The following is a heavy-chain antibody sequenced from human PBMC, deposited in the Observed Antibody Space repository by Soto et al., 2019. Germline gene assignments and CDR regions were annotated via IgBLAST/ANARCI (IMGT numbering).Heavy chain of an antibody. Sequence: PSETLSLTCTVSGGSVSSGSYYWSWIRQPPGKGLEWIGYIYYSGSTNYNPSLKSRVTISVDTSKNQFSWKLSSVTAADPAVYYCARGVGATDYWGQGTLVTVSS. D-gene: IGHD1-26*01. J-gene: IGHJ4*02. V-gene: IGHV4-61*01. CDR3: ARGVGATDY. CDR2: IYYSGST. CDR1: GGSVSSGSYY.